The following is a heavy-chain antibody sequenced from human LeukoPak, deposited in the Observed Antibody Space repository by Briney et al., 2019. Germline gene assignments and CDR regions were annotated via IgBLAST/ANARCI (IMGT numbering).Heavy chain of an antibody. CDR2: IIPIFGTA. CDR3: ARGSEYYDSTGYYSFDY. J-gene: IGHJ4*02. CDR1: GGTFSSYA. Sequence: SVKVSCKASGGTFSSYAISWVRQAPGQGLEWMGGIIPIFGTANYAQKFQGRVTITTNESTSTAYMELSSLRSEDTAVYYCARGSEYYDSTGYYSFDYWGQGTLATVSS. V-gene: IGHV1-69*05. D-gene: IGHD3-22*01.